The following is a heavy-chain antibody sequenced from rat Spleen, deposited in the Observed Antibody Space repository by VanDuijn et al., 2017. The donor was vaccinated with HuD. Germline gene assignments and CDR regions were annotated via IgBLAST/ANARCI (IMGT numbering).Heavy chain of an antibody. CDR3: TRSGDEPPFAY. CDR2: IWSGGNT. J-gene: IGHJ3*01. CDR1: GFSLTSYH. V-gene: IGHV2S13*01. Sequence: QVQLKESGPGLMQPSQTLSLTCIASGFSLTSYHVHWVRQSPGKGLEWMAVIWSGGNTDYNPAPKSRLTISRDTSKSKVFLKLKSLKAEDTGIYYCTRSGDEPPFAYWGQGTLVTVSS. D-gene: IGHD3-1*01.